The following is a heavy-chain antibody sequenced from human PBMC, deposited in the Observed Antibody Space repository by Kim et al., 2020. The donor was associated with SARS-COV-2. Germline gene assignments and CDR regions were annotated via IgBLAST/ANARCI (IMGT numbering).Heavy chain of an antibody. D-gene: IGHD3-10*01. J-gene: IGHJ3*01. CDR1: GFTFSSYA. Sequence: GGSLRLSCAASGFTFSSYAMHWVRQAPGKGLEWVAVISYDGSNKYYADSVKGRFTISRDNSKNTLYLQMNSLRAEDTAVYYCARGNIYERMYGSGAGNA. CDR2: ISYDGSNK. CDR3: ARGNIYERMYGSGAGNA. V-gene: IGHV3-30*04.